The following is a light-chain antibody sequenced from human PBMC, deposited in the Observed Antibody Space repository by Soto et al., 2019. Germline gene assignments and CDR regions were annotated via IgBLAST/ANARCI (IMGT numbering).Light chain of an antibody. V-gene: IGKV3-11*01. J-gene: IGKJ2*01. CDR2: DAS. Sequence: EIVLTQSPATLSLSPGERATLSCRASQSVSTYLAWYQQKPGQTPRLVIYDASNKASGIPARFSGSGFGTDFTLTISSLEPEDFAVYYCQQRGNWFTFGQGTKLEIK. CDR3: QQRGNWFT. CDR1: QSVSTY.